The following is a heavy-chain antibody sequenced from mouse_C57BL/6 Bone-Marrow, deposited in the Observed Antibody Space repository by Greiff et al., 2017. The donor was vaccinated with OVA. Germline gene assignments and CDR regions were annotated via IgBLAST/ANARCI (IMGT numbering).Heavy chain of an antibody. Sequence: VQLVESGAELARPGASVKLSCKASGYTFTSYGISWVKQRTGQGLEWIGEIYPRSGNTYYNEKFKGKATLTADKSSSTAYMELRSLTSEDSAVYFCASYYYGRSFAYWGQGTLVTVSA. CDR1: GYTFTSYG. J-gene: IGHJ3*01. CDR3: ASYYYGRSFAY. D-gene: IGHD1-1*01. V-gene: IGHV1-81*01. CDR2: IYPRSGNT.